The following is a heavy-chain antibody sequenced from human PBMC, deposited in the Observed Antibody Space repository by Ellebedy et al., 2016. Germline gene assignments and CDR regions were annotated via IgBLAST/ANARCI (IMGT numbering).Heavy chain of an antibody. V-gene: IGHV3-21*01. CDR2: ISSSSSYI. Sequence: GGSLRLXXAASGFTFSSYSMNWVRQAPGKGLEWVSSISSSSSYIYYADSVKGRFTISRDNSKNTLYLQMNSLRAEDTAVYYCAREDGYCSSTSCYLDYWGQGTLVTVSS. J-gene: IGHJ4*02. CDR1: GFTFSSYS. D-gene: IGHD2-2*03. CDR3: AREDGYCSSTSCYLDY.